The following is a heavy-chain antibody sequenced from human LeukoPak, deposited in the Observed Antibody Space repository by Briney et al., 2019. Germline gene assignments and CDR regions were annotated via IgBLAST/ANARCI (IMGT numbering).Heavy chain of an antibody. J-gene: IGHJ3*02. CDR1: GGSISSGDYY. CDR3: ARDERDYGGNSISAFDI. D-gene: IGHD4-23*01. CDR2: IYYSGST. Sequence: ASETLSLTCTVSGGSISSGDYYWSWIRQPPGKGLEWIGYIYYSGSTYYNPSLKSRVTISVDTSKNQFSLKLSSVTAADTAVYYCARDERDYGGNSISAFDIWGQGTMVTVSS. V-gene: IGHV4-30-4*01.